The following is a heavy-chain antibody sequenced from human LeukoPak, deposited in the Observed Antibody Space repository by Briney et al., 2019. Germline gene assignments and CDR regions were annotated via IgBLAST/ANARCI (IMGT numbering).Heavy chain of an antibody. V-gene: IGHV3-7*01. CDR3: ARDRGIVVVPAAPSREVTTRYFDY. J-gene: IGHJ4*02. CDR2: IKQDGSEK. CDR1: GFTFSSYW. Sequence: GGSLRLSCAASGFTFSSYWMSWVRQAPGKGLEWAANIKQDGSEKYYVDSVKGRFTISRDNAKNSLYLQMNSLRAEDTAVYYCARDRGIVVVPAAPSREVTTRYFDYWGQGTLVTVSS. D-gene: IGHD2-2*01.